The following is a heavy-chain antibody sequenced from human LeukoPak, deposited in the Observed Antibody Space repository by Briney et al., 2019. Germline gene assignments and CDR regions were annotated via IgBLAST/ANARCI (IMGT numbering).Heavy chain of an antibody. D-gene: IGHD2-15*01. Sequence: PGGSLILSCASSGFTFSDYYMSWIRQAPGKGLEWVSYISSSGSTIYYADSVKGRFTISRGNAKNSLYLQMISLRAEDTAVYYCARFPIYCSGGSCYFDAFDIWGQGTMVTVSS. CDR2: ISSSGSTI. CDR1: GFTFSDYY. J-gene: IGHJ3*02. V-gene: IGHV3-11*01. CDR3: ARFPIYCSGGSCYFDAFDI.